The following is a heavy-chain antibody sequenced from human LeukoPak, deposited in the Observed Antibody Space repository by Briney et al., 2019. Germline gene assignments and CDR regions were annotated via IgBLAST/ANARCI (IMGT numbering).Heavy chain of an antibody. D-gene: IGHD3-10*01. V-gene: IGHV4-59*01. CDR2: IYYTGST. CDR3: ARYLSSGLDY. J-gene: IGHJ4*02. Sequence: PSETLSLTCTVSGGSMSSYYWTWIRQPPGRGLEWIGHIYYTGSTSYNPSLKSRVTLSVDTSKNQFSLKLTSVTAADTAVYYCARYLSSGLDYWGQGTLVTVSS. CDR1: GGSMSSYY.